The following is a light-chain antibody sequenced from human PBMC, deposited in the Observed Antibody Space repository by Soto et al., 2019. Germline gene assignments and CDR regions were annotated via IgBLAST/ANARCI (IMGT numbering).Light chain of an antibody. Sequence: LSQPHSVSESPGKTVIISCTGSSGSIASNFVQWYQQLPGTAPKLLIYSNNQRPSGVPDRFSGSKSGTSASLAISGLQSEDEADYYCAAWDDSLNGVVFGGGTKLTVL. CDR3: AAWDDSLNGVV. J-gene: IGLJ2*01. CDR1: SGSIASNF. V-gene: IGLV1-44*01. CDR2: SNN.